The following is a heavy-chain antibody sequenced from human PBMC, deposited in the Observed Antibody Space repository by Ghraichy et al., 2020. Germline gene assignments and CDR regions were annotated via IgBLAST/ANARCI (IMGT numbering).Heavy chain of an antibody. CDR3: AAGITLPY. CDR2: INSDGSST. Sequence: ETLSLTCAASGFTFSDYWMHWVRQAPGKGLVWVSRINSDGSSTSYADSVKGRFTISRDNAKNTLYLQMNSLRAEDTAVYYGAAGITLPYWGQGTLVTVS. J-gene: IGHJ4*02. V-gene: IGHV3-74*01. D-gene: IGHD3-16*01. CDR1: GFTFSDYW.